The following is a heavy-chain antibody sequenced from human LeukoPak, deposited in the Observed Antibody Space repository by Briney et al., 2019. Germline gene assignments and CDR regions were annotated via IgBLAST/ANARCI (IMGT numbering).Heavy chain of an antibody. CDR1: GGSISSYY. D-gene: IGHD2-21*02. V-gene: IGHV4-59*01. CDR2: IYYSGST. CDR3: ARGALGCGGDCYRVGYYYYMDV. J-gene: IGHJ6*03. Sequence: SETLSLTCTVSGGSISSYYWSWIRQPPGKGLEWIGYIYYSGSTNYNPSLKSRVTISVDTSKNQFSLKLSSVTAADTAVYYCARGALGCGGDCYRVGYYYYMDVWGKGTTVTVSS.